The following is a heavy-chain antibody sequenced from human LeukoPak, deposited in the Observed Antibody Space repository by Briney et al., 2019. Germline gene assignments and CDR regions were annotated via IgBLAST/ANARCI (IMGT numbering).Heavy chain of an antibody. CDR1: GCTFSDYY. Sequence: GGSLRLSCAASGCTFSDYYMSWIRQAPGKGPEWVSYISSSSSYTNYPDSVKGRFTISRDNAKNSLYLQMNSLRAEDTAVYYCARGGQDSSGYYGWFDPWGQGTLVTVSS. CDR3: ARGGQDSSGYYGWFDP. D-gene: IGHD3-22*01. CDR2: ISSSSSYT. J-gene: IGHJ5*02. V-gene: IGHV3-11*06.